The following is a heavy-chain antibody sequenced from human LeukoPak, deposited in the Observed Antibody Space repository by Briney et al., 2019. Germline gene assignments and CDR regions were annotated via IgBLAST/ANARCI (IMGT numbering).Heavy chain of an antibody. D-gene: IGHD3-22*01. CDR2: ISIAGST. CDR3: ARGRYDSSGSYSLFDY. J-gene: IGHJ4*02. V-gene: IGHV3-66*01. CDR1: GFTVSSKY. Sequence: GGSLRLSCAASGFTVSSKYMSWVRQAPGKGLEWVSLISIAGSTNYAASVKGRFTISTENSKNKLYFQKNSRRAEDTAVYYCARGRYDSSGSYSLFDYWGQGTLVTVSS.